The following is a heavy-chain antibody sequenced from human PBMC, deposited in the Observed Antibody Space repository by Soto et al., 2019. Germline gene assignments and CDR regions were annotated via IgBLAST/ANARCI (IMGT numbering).Heavy chain of an antibody. D-gene: IGHD3-22*01. CDR2: ISPTGSGT. J-gene: IGHJ4*02. Sequence: EVQLVESGGGLVQPGGSLRLSCEVSGFTFSDFWIYWVRQPPGKGLVWVSRISPTGSGTTYADFVTGRFTISRDNDKNTLYLQMTNLRVDDTAVYYCARFRATYDGRPSHHFDYWGQGTPVTISS. CDR3: ARFRATYDGRPSHHFDY. CDR1: GFTFSDFW. V-gene: IGHV3-74*01.